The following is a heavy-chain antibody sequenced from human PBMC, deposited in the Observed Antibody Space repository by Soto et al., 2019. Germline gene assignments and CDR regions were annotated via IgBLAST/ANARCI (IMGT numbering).Heavy chain of an antibody. CDR3: AHGSCFGADCYPNPYFDF. CDR2: IYWDDDK. D-gene: IGHD2-21*02. Sequence: QITLKESGPTLVKPTQTLTLTCTFSGFSLSTTEEGVGWIRQPPGKAPEWLALIYWDDDKRYSPSLKTRLTITKDTSKNQVVLTVTNVDPVDTATYYCAHGSCFGADCYPNPYFDFWARESWSPSPQ. V-gene: IGHV2-5*02. CDR1: GFSLSTTEEG. J-gene: IGHJ4*02.